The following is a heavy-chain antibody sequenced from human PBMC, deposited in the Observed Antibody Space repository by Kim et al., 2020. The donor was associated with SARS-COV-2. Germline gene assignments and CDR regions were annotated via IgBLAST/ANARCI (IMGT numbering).Heavy chain of an antibody. V-gene: IGHV3-64D*09. Sequence: GGSLRLSCSASGFTFSNSAMHWVRQAPGKGLEYVSAISDNGYSTYYPDSVRGRFTISRDNYKNTLYLQMSGLRTEDTAVYYCVNRARYFFDSTWGQGTLVTVSS. CDR3: VNRARYFFDST. J-gene: IGHJ4*02. CDR1: GFTFSNSA. CDR2: ISDNGYST. D-gene: IGHD3-22*01.